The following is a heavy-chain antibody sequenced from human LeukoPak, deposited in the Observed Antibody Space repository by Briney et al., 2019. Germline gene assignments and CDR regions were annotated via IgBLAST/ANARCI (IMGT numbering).Heavy chain of an antibody. CDR1: GGSISSYS. CDR2: IYYSGST. D-gene: IGHD6-19*01. J-gene: IGHJ4*02. V-gene: IGHV4-59*08. Sequence: PSETLSLTCTVSGGSISSYSLSWIRQPPGKGLEWVWDIYYSGSTTYNPALKSRVTITLDTSNKQFSLKLSSGTAADATVYYCARQGSYSSGWLTPFDYWGQGTLVTVSS. CDR3: ARQGSYSSGWLTPFDY.